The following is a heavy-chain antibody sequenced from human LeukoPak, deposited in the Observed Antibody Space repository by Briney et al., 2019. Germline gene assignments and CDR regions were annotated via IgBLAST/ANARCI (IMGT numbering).Heavy chain of an antibody. Sequence: GGSLRLSCVGSGFTFSDAWMSWVRQAPGKGLEWVGRIKSKSDGGTIDYAAPVKGRFTISRDDSGNTLYLQMNSLKTEDTAVYYCTTRRQDGWWGQGTLVTVS. J-gene: IGHJ4*02. CDR3: TTRRQDGW. V-gene: IGHV3-15*01. CDR2: IKSKSDGGTI. CDR1: GFTFSDAW. D-gene: IGHD2-15*01.